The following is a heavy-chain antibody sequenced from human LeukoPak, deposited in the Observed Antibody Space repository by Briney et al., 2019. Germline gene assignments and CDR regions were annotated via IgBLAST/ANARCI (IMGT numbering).Heavy chain of an antibody. CDR3: ARVEGAFLEWLDAGYYYYGMDV. CDR2: IYYSGST. Sequence: PSETLSLTCTVSGGSISSYYWSWIRQPPGKGLEWIGYIYYSGSTNYNPSLKSRVTISVDTSKNRFSLKLSSVTAADTAVYYCARVEGAFLEWLDAGYYYYGMDVWGQGTTVTVSS. V-gene: IGHV4-59*01. J-gene: IGHJ6*01. D-gene: IGHD3-3*01. CDR1: GGSISSYY.